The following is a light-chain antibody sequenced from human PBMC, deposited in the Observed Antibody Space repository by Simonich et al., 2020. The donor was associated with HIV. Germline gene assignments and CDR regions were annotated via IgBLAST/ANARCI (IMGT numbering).Light chain of an antibody. J-gene: IGKJ3*01. CDR2: AAS. V-gene: IGKV1-39*01. CDR1: QSISSY. Sequence: DIQMTQSPSSLSASVGDRVTINCRASQSISSYLNWYQQKPGKAPKLLIYAASSLQSGVPSRFSGSGSGTEFTLTISSLQPEDFATYYCQQSYSTPLFTFGPGTKVDIK. CDR3: QQSYSTPLFT.